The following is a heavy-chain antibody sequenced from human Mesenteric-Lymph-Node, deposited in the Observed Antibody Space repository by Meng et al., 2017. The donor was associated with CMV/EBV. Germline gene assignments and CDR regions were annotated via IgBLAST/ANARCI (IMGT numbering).Heavy chain of an antibody. CDR1: SISSGGYY. J-gene: IGHJ5*02. CDR2: IYYSENT. V-gene: IGHV4-31*02. Sequence: SISSGGYYWSWIRQHPGKGLEWIEYIYYSENTYYNPSLKSRVTISVDTSKSQFSLKLSSVTAADTAVYYCARDGTFSAAGLYNWFDPWGQGTLVTVSS. D-gene: IGHD6-13*01. CDR3: ARDGTFSAAGLYNWFDP.